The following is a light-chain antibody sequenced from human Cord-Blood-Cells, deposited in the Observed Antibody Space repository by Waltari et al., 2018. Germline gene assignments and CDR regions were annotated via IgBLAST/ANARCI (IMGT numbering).Light chain of an antibody. J-gene: IGKJ4*01. CDR2: WVS. Sequence: VAMTQSPLSLPVTLGQPASISCWSSQIIVSSDGNTHLNWFQQRPGQSPRRLIYWVSNRDSGVPDRFSGSGSGTDFTLKISRVEAEDVGVYYCMQGTHWPLTFGGGTKVEIK. CDR1: QIIVSSDGNTH. CDR3: MQGTHWPLT. V-gene: IGKV2-30*01.